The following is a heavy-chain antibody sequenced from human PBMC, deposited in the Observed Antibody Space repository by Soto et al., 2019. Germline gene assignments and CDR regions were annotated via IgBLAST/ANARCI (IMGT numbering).Heavy chain of an antibody. D-gene: IGHD4-17*01. Sequence: SVTLSLTCTVSGGSIISDYWSWIRQPPGKGLEWIGYIYYSGSTNYNPSLKSRVTISVDTSKNQFSLKLSSVTAADTAVYYCARGHHDYGDSADVDYWGQGTLVTVS. V-gene: IGHV4-59*01. CDR2: IYYSGST. J-gene: IGHJ4*02. CDR3: ARGHHDYGDSADVDY. CDR1: GGSIISDY.